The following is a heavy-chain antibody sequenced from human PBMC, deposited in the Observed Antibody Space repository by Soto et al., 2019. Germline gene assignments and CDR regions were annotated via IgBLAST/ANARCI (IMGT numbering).Heavy chain of an antibody. V-gene: IGHV4-28*03. D-gene: IGHD2-15*01. CDR1: GYSISSSNW. J-gene: IGHJ4*02. CDR2: IYYSGTT. Sequence: SETLSLTCAVSGYSISSSNWWGWIRQPPGKGLEWIGYIYYSGTTYYNPSLKSRVTMSVDTSKNQFSLKLTSVTAVDTAVYYCARDPVDGYSFFDYWGQGILVTVSS. CDR3: ARDPVDGYSFFDY.